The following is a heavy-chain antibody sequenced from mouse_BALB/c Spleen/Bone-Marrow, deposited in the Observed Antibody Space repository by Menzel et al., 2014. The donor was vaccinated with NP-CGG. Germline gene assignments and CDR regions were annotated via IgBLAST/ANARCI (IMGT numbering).Heavy chain of an antibody. V-gene: IGHV4-1*02. CDR1: GFDLSRYW. Sequence: EVKLMESGGGLVQPGGSLKLSCAASGFDLSRYWMSWVRQAPGKGLEWIGEINPDSSTINYTPSLKDKSIISRDNAKNTLYLRLNKVRSEDTALHYCARLEYYGYLNYWGQGTTLTVSS. D-gene: IGHD1-1*01. CDR3: ARLEYYGYLNY. J-gene: IGHJ2*01. CDR2: INPDSSTI.